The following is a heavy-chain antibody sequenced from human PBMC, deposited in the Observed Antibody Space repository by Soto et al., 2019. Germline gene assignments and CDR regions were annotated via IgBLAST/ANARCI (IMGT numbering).Heavy chain of an antibody. J-gene: IGHJ3*02. CDR3: ARARSGGWYVVGSAFDI. CDR1: GFTFSSYA. CDR2: ISYDGSNK. Sequence: GGSLRLSCAASGFTFSSYAMHWVRQAPGKGLEWVAVISYDGSNKYYADSVKGRFTISRDNSKNTLYLQMNSLRAEDTAVYYCARARSGGWYVVGSAFDIWGQGTMVTVSS. V-gene: IGHV3-30-3*01. D-gene: IGHD6-19*01.